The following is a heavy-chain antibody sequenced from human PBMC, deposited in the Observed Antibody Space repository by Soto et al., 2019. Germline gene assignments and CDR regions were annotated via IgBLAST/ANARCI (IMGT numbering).Heavy chain of an antibody. Sequence: SETLSLTCTVSGGSISSGDYYWSWIRQPPGKGQEWIGYIYYSGSTYYKPSLKSRVTISVDTSKNQFSLKLSSVTAADTAVYYCARVHCSSTSCYRPIDYWGQGTLVTVSS. J-gene: IGHJ4*02. CDR2: IYYSGST. CDR3: ARVHCSSTSCYRPIDY. D-gene: IGHD2-2*01. CDR1: GGSISSGDYY. V-gene: IGHV4-30-4*01.